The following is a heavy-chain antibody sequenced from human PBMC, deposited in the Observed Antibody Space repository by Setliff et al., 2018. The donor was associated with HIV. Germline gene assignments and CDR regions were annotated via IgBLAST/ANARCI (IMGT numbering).Heavy chain of an antibody. D-gene: IGHD6-19*01. CDR2: ISPQRGDP. CDR1: GYTFMEYY. V-gene: IGHV1-2*02. CDR3: ARDGMYSNGWTVH. Sequence: ASVKVSCKASGYTFMEYYIHWLRQAPGQGLEWVGWISPQRGDPKYAQNFEGRVTLTTDTSVNTVYMELRSLRSDDTAVYFCARDGMYSNGWTVHWGQGTLVTVSS. J-gene: IGHJ4*02.